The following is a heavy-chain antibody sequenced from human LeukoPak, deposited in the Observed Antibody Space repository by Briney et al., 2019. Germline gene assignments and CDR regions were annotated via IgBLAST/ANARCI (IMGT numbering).Heavy chain of an antibody. V-gene: IGHV3-21*01. CDR1: GFTFSSYS. Sequence: GGSLRLSCAASGFTFSSYSMNWVRQAPGKGLEWVSSISSSSSYIYYADSVKGRFTISRDNAKNSLYLQMNSLRAEDTAVYYCARVRVVADPYYYYYMDVWGKGTTVTVSS. J-gene: IGHJ6*03. CDR3: ARVRVVADPYYYYYMDV. D-gene: IGHD2-15*01. CDR2: ISSSSSYI.